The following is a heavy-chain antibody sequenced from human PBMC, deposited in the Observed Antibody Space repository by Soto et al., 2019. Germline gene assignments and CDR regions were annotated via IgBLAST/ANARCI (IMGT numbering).Heavy chain of an antibody. CDR1: GFTFSSYA. D-gene: IGHD3-16*01. CDR3: ARECIMMITFGGGPLDY. Sequence: QVQLVESGGGVVQPGRSLRLSCAASGFTFSSYAMHWVRQAPGKGLEWVAVISYDGSNKYYADSVKGRFTISRDNAKNTLYLQMNSLRAEDTAVYYCARECIMMITFGGGPLDYWGQATLVTVSS. CDR2: ISYDGSNK. V-gene: IGHV3-30-3*01. J-gene: IGHJ4*02.